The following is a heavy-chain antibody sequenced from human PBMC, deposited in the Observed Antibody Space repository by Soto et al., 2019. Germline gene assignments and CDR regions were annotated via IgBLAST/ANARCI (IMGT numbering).Heavy chain of an antibody. V-gene: IGHV1-69*02. J-gene: IGHJ6*02. CDR1: GGTFSIYT. CDR3: ARGPPTGYYYYGMDV. Sequence: SLKVSCKASGGTFSIYTISWVRQAPGQGLEWMGRIIPILGIANYAQKFQGRVTITADKSTSTAYMELSSLRSEDTAVYYCARGPPTGYYYYGMDVWGQGTTVTVSS. CDR2: IIPILGIA.